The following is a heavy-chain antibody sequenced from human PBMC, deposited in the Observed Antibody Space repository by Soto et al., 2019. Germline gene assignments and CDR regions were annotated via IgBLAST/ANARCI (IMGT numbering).Heavy chain of an antibody. D-gene: IGHD4-4*01. V-gene: IGHV3-23*01. CDR2: ISGSGDRT. Sequence: PGGSLRLSCAASGFIFKSYGMNWVRQAPGKGLEWISYISGSGDRTYYAQSVQGRFTISRDNSKNTLSVQMNSLRAEDTAVYFCAKGVNDYSTYYFNYWGQGILVTVS. CDR1: GFIFKSYG. J-gene: IGHJ4*01. CDR3: AKGVNDYSTYYFNY.